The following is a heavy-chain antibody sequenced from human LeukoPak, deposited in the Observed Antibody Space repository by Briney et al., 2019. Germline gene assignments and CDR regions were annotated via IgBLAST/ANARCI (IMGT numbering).Heavy chain of an antibody. V-gene: IGHV3-33*01. CDR1: GISFRSYG. CDR2: IWYDASNK. D-gene: IGHD4-17*01. J-gene: IGHJ6*02. CDR3: ARDTTVTNYGMDV. Sequence: GGSLRLSCAASGISFRSYGMHWVRQAPGKGLEWVTFIWYDASNKYYAESVKGRFTISRDNSRNTVFLQMNSLRAEDTALYYCARDTTVTNYGMDVWGQGTTVTVPS.